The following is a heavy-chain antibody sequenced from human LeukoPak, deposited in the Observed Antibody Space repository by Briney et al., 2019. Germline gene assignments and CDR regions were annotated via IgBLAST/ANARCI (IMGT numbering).Heavy chain of an antibody. D-gene: IGHD5-12*01. CDR3: ARGGGYSGYDFGY. V-gene: IGHV4-59*01. CDR1: GGSISSYY. J-gene: IGHJ4*02. Sequence: KPSETLSLTCTVSGGSISSYYWSWIRQPPGKGLEWIGYIYYSGSTNYNPSLKSRVTISVDTSKNQFSLNPSSVTAADTAVYYCARGGGYSGYDFGYWGQGTLVTVSS. CDR2: IYYSGST.